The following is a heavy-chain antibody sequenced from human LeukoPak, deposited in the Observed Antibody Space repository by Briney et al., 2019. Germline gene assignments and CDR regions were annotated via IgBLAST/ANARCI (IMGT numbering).Heavy chain of an antibody. Sequence: GGSLRLSCAASGFTFSSYAMHWVRQAPGKGLEWVAVISYDGSNKYYAGSVKGRFTISRDNSKNTLYLQMNSLRAEDTAVYYCARAYSSGWYRAFDYWGQGALVTVSS. CDR1: GFTFSSYA. V-gene: IGHV3-30-3*01. CDR3: ARAYSSGWYRAFDY. J-gene: IGHJ4*02. D-gene: IGHD6-19*01. CDR2: ISYDGSNK.